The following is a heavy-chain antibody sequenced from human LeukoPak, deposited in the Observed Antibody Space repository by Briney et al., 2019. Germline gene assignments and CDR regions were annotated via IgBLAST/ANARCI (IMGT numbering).Heavy chain of an antibody. D-gene: IGHD2-15*01. CDR2: ISSSSSTI. CDR3: ARDGHCSGGSCYSLDGMDV. J-gene: IGHJ6*02. CDR1: GFTFSSYN. V-gene: IGHV3-48*01. Sequence: GGSLRLSCAASGFTFSSYNMNWVRQAPGKGLEWVSYISSSSSTIYYADSVKGRFTISRDNAKNSLYLQMNSLRAEDTAVYYCARDGHCSGGSCYSLDGMDVWGQGTTVTVSS.